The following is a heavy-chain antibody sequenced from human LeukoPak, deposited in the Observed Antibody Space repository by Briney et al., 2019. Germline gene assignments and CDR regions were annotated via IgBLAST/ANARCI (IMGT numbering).Heavy chain of an antibody. CDR1: AGSISSGSYY. Sequence: SQTLSLTCTVSAGSISSGSYYWRWIRQPPGRGLEWIGRIYNSGSTNYNPALKSRVTISVDTSKHHLSLKLSSVTAADTAVYYCAREILIVGDTLLDYWGQGTLVTVSS. V-gene: IGHV4-61*02. J-gene: IGHJ4*02. CDR2: IYNSGST. CDR3: AREILIVGDTLLDY. D-gene: IGHD1-26*01.